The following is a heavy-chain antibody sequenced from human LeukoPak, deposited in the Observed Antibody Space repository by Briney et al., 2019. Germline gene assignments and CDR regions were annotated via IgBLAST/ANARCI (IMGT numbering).Heavy chain of an antibody. Sequence: PSETLSLTCTVSGDSISTSSYYWSWIRQPAGKGLEWIGRIYTSGSTNYNPSLKSRVTMLVDTSKNQFSLKLSSVTAADTAVYYCARDYYDSSGTYFDYWGQGTLVTVSS. V-gene: IGHV4-61*02. CDR2: IYTSGST. D-gene: IGHD3-22*01. CDR3: ARDYYDSSGTYFDY. CDR1: GDSISTSSYY. J-gene: IGHJ4*02.